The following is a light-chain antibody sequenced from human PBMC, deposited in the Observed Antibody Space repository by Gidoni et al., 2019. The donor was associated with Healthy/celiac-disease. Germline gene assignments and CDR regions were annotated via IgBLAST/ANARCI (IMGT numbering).Light chain of an antibody. CDR3: QVWDSSSDHVV. CDR1: NIRSKC. Sequence: SYVLTQPPPVPVAPGQPARITCGGNNIRSKCVHWYRQKPGQAPVLVVYDDSDRPSGFPERFSGSNSGNTASLTISRVEAGDEADYSCQVWDSSSDHVVFGGGTKLTVL. J-gene: IGLJ2*01. V-gene: IGLV3-21*02. CDR2: DDS.